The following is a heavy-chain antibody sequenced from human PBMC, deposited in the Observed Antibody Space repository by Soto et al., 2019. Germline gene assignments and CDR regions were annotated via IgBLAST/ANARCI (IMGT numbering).Heavy chain of an antibody. J-gene: IGHJ2*01. D-gene: IGHD2-15*01. V-gene: IGHV3-30*18. CDR1: GFTFSNYG. CDR3: AKGPWSYGYFDL. Sequence: QVQLVESGGGVVQPGRSLRLSCAASGFTFSNYGMHWVRQAPGKGLEWVAVISYDGSKKYYADSVKGRFTISRDNSNNTLALQINSLRPEDTAVYYCAKGPWSYGYFDLWVSGTLVTVSS. CDR2: ISYDGSKK.